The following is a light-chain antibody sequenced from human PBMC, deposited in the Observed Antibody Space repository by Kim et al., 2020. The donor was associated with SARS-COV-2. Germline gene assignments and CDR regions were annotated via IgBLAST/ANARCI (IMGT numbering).Light chain of an antibody. V-gene: IGLV3-1*01. J-gene: IGLJ2*01. CDR2: QDS. CDR3: QAWDSSSVV. Sequence: VSPGQTASITCSGDKLGDKYVCWYQQKAGQSPVLLIYQDSKWPSGIPERFSGSNSGNTATLTISGTQAMDEADYYCQAWDSSSVVFGGGTQLTVL. CDR1: KLGDKY.